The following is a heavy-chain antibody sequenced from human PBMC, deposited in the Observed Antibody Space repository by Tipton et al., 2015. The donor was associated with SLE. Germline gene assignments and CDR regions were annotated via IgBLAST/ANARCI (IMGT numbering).Heavy chain of an antibody. CDR2: IYISGST. CDR3: ARQGDDYGDYDY. Sequence: TLSLTCTVSGGSISSGNYYWSWIRQPAGKGLEWIGHIYISGSTTYNPSLKRRVTMSVDTSKNQFSLKLSSVTVADTAVYYCARQGDDYGDYDYWGQGTLVTVSS. CDR1: GGSISSGNYY. V-gene: IGHV4-61*09. D-gene: IGHD4-17*01. J-gene: IGHJ4*02.